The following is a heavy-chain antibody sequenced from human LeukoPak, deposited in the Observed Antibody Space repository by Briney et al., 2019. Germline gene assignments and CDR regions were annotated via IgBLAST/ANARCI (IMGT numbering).Heavy chain of an antibody. CDR1: GGSIGTYY. V-gene: IGHV4-59*01. J-gene: IGHJ5*02. Sequence: SETLRLSCTVSGGSIGTYYWSWIRQSPGKGLEWIGYIYYGGGTNYNPSLKSRVTTSVDTSKNQFSLKVFSVTAADTAVYYCARVSEVGFASYASALHWFDPWGQGTGDPVSS. CDR2: IYYGGGT. D-gene: IGHD2-2*01. CDR3: ARVSEVGFASYASALHWFDP.